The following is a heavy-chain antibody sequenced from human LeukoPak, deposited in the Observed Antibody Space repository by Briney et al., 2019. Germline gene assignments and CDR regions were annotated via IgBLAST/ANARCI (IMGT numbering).Heavy chain of an antibody. CDR1: GFTFSSYS. Sequence: GGSLRLSCAASGFTFSSYSMNWVRQAPGKGLEWVSYISSSGSTIYYADSVKGRFTISRDNAKNSLYLQMNSLRAEDTAVYYCARDQYSSFDYWGQGTLVTVSS. D-gene: IGHD2-21*01. J-gene: IGHJ4*02. CDR2: ISSSGSTI. CDR3: ARDQYSSFDY. V-gene: IGHV3-48*04.